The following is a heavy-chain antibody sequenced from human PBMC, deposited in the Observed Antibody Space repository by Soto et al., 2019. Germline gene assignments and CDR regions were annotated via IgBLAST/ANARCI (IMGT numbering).Heavy chain of an antibody. J-gene: IGHJ4*01. Sequence: EVQLVESEGGLVQPGGSLRLSCAASGFTFSYYWMHWVRQAPGQGLVWVSRIHSDGSSTTYADSVKGRFTISRDNAKNPLYLPMNSLRPEDSAFSYDTTADRGAFDLWGQGAMVTVSS. CDR2: IHSDGSST. V-gene: IGHV3-74*01. CDR1: GFTFSYYW. D-gene: IGHD2-15*01. CDR3: TTADRGAFDL.